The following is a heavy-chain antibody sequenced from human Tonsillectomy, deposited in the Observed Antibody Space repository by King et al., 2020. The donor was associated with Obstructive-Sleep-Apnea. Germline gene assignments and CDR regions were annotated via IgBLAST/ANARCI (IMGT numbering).Heavy chain of an antibody. V-gene: IGHV3-30*02. CDR2: IRYDGSNK. CDR3: AKDRAYYDSSGCQLFDY. J-gene: IGHJ4*02. Sequence: VQLVESGGGVVQPGRSLRLSCAASGFTFSSYGMHWVRQAPGKGLEWVAFIRYDGSNKYYADSVKGRFTISRDNSKNTLYLQMNSLRAEDTAVYYCAKDRAYYDSSGCQLFDYWGQGTLVTVSS. D-gene: IGHD3-22*01. CDR1: GFTFSSYG.